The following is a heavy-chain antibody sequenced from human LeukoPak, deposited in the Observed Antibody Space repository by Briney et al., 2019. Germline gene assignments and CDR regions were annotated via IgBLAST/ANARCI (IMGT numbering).Heavy chain of an antibody. Sequence: PSQTLSLTCTVSGGSISSGNYYWSWIRLPAGKGLEWIGRIYASGITKYNPSLKSRVTISVDTSKNQFSLNLSSVTAADTAVYYCARNGSGRTNYSYYMDVWGKGTTVTISS. D-gene: IGHD6-19*01. CDR2: IYASGIT. CDR1: GGSISSGNYY. J-gene: IGHJ6*03. V-gene: IGHV4-61*02. CDR3: ARNGSGRTNYSYYMDV.